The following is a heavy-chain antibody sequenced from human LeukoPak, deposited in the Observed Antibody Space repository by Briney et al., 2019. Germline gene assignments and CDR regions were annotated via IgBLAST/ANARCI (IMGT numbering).Heavy chain of an antibody. CDR3: AKARGDDYVWGSYRWDYYYGMDV. CDR1: GFTFSRYG. CDR2: IRYDGSHK. Sequence: GGSLRLSCAASGFTFSRYGMHWVRQAPGKGLEWVAFIRYDGSHKYYADSVKGRFTISRDNSKNTLYLQMNSLRAEDTAVYYCAKARGDDYVWGSYRWDYYYGMDVWGQGTTVTVSS. V-gene: IGHV3-30*02. J-gene: IGHJ6*02. D-gene: IGHD3-16*02.